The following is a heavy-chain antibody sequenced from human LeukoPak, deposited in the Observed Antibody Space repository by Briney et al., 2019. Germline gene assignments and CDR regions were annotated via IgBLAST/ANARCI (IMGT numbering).Heavy chain of an antibody. CDR3: ASFGRVGANEDAFDI. V-gene: IGHV1-8*03. D-gene: IGHD1-26*01. J-gene: IGHJ3*02. CDR2: MNPNSGNT. CDR1: GYTFTSYD. Sequence: ASVKVSCKASGYTFTSYDINWVRQATGQGLEWMGWMNPNSGNTGYAQKFQGRVTITRNTSISTAYMELSSLRSEDTAVYYCASFGRVGANEDAFDIWGQGTMVTVSS.